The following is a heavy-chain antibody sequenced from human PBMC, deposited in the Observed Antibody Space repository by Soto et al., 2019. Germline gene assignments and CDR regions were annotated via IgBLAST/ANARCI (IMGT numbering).Heavy chain of an antibody. V-gene: IGHV3-23*01. CDR3: AKGNGDYVSPYFDF. D-gene: IGHD4-17*01. J-gene: IGHJ4*02. CDR2: ISGSGGST. CDR1: GFTFSNYA. Sequence: PGGSLRLSCAASGFTFSNYAVTWVRQAPGKGLEWVSTISGSGGSTYYADSVKDRFTISRDNSKNTVYVQMNSLRAEDSAIYYCAKGNGDYVSPYFDFWGQGTLVTVSS.